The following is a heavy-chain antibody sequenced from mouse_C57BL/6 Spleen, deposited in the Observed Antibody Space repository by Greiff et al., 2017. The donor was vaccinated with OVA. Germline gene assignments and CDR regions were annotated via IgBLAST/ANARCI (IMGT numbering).Heavy chain of an antibody. D-gene: IGHD1-1*02. CDR2: IYPGDGAT. V-gene: IGHV1-82*01. CDR1: GYAFSSSW. CDR3: AREGGNYLDY. Sequence: QVQLQQSGPELVKPGASVKISCKASGYAFSSSWMNWVKQRPGTGLEWIGRIYPGDGATNYNGKFKGKATLTADKSSSTAYMQLSSLTSVDSAVYFCAREGGNYLDYWGQGTTLTVSS. J-gene: IGHJ2*01.